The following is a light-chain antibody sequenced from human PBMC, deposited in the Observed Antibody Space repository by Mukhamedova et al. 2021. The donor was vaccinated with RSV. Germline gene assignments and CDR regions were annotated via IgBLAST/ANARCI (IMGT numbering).Light chain of an antibody. J-gene: IGLJ2*01. CDR3: QAWDSSTEDVV. Sequence: ACWYQQKPGQSPVLVIYQDSKRPSGIPERFSGSNSGNTATLTISGTQAMDEADYYCQAWDSSTEDVVFGAGTKLTVL. CDR2: QDS. V-gene: IGLV3-1*01.